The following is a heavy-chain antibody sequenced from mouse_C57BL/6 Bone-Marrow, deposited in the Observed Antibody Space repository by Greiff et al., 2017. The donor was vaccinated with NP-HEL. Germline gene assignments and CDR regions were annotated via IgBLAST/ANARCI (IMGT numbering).Heavy chain of an antibody. Sequence: QVQLKQPGAELVKPGASVKLSCKASGYTFTSYWMHWVKQRPGRGLEWIGRIDPNSGGTKYNEKFKSKATLTVDKPSSTAYMQLSSLTSEDSAVYYCARMGKNPLYAMDYWGQGTSVTVSS. CDR2: IDPNSGGT. CDR3: ARMGKNPLYAMDY. J-gene: IGHJ4*01. V-gene: IGHV1-72*01. CDR1: GYTFTSYW.